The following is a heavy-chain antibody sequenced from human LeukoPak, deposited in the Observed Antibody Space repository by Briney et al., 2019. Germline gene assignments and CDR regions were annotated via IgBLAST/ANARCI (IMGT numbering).Heavy chain of an antibody. CDR1: GYTFTSYD. CDR3: ARGIRLDYDFWSGTWGWFDP. V-gene: IGHV1-8*01. J-gene: IGHJ5*02. CDR2: MNPNSGNT. D-gene: IGHD3-3*01. Sequence: ASVKVSCKASGYTFTSYDINWVRQATGRGLEWMGWMNPNSGNTGYAQKFQGRVTMTRNTSISTAYMELSSLRSEDTAVYYCARGIRLDYDFWSGTWGWFDPWGQGTLVTVSS.